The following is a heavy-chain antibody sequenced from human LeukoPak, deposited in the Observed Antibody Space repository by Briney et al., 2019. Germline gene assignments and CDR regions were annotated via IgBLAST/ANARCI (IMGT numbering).Heavy chain of an antibody. D-gene: IGHD6-13*01. CDR3: AEHSSSWYDPFDY. Sequence: GSLRLSCAASGFTFSSYWMSWVRQPPGKGLEWIGSIYYSGSTYYNPSLKSRVTISVDTSKNQFSLKLSSVTAADTAVYYCAEHSSSWYDPFDYWGQGTLVTVSS. CDR1: GFTFSSYW. CDR2: IYYSGST. J-gene: IGHJ4*02. V-gene: IGHV4-39*01.